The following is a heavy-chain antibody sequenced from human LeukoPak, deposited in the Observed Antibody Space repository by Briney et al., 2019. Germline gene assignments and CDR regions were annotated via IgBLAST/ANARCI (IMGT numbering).Heavy chain of an antibody. D-gene: IGHD6-19*01. CDR2: IYYIGST. CDR3: ARHDNKQWLFDY. CDR1: GVSISSYY. Sequence: SETLSLTCTVSGVSISSYYWSWIRQPPGRGLEWIGYIYYIGSTNYNPSLKSRVTISVDTSKNQFSLKLSSVTAADTAVYYCARHDNKQWLFDYWGQGTLVTVSS. V-gene: IGHV4-59*08. J-gene: IGHJ4*02.